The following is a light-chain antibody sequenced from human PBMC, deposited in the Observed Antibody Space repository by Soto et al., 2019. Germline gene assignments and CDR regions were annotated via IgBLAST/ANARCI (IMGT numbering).Light chain of an antibody. CDR1: QSISSD. CDR2: GAS. CDR3: QQYNKWPRT. Sequence: EIVMTQSPATLSVSPGERATLSCRASQSISSDVAWYQQKPGQAPRLLIYGASTTATGIPARFSGSGSGTELTLTISSLQSEDFAVYNCQQYNKWPRTFGQGTKVEIK. J-gene: IGKJ2*01. V-gene: IGKV3-15*01.